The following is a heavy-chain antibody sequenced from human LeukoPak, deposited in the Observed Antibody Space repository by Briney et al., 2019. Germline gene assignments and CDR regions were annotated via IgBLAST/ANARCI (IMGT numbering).Heavy chain of an antibody. J-gene: IGHJ6*03. CDR1: GFTFSNYG. Sequence: GGSLRLSCRASGFTFSNYGMLWVRQAPGKGLEWVAFIRYDGSNKFYADSVKGRFTISRDNSKNTLYLQMNSLRAEDTALYYCARDTVKVTTIRRVPHYMDVWGKGTTVTVSS. D-gene: IGHD5-12*01. V-gene: IGHV3-30*02. CDR3: ARDTVKVTTIRRVPHYMDV. CDR2: IRYDGSNK.